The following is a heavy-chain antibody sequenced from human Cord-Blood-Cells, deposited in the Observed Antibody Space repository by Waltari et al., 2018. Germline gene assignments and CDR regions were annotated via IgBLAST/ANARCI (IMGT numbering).Heavy chain of an antibody. Sequence: QVTLKESGPVLVKPTETLTLTCTVSGFSLSNARMGVSWIRQPPGKALEWLAHIFSNDEKSYSTSLKSRLTISKDTSKSQVVLTMTNMDPLDTATYSCARIRLTGTRDAFDIWGQGTMVTVSS. D-gene: IGHD1-7*01. CDR1: GFSLSNARMG. V-gene: IGHV2-26*01. CDR3: ARIRLTGTRDAFDI. J-gene: IGHJ3*02. CDR2: IFSNDEK.